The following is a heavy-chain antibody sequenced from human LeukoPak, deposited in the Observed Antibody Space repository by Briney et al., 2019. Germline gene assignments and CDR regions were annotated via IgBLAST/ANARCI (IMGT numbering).Heavy chain of an antibody. J-gene: IGHJ3*02. V-gene: IGHV3-48*01. CDR1: GFTFSSYS. CDR3: ARGGYSSGLYDAFDI. Sequence: GGSLRLSCAASGFTFSSYSMNWVRQAPGKGLEWVSYISSSSSTIYYADSVKGRFTISRDNAKNSLYLQMNSLRAEDTAVYYCARGGYSSGLYDAFDIWGQGTMVTVSS. D-gene: IGHD6-19*01. CDR2: ISSSSSTI.